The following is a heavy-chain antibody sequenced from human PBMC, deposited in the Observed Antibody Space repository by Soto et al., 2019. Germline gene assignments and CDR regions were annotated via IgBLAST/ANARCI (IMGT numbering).Heavy chain of an antibody. J-gene: IGHJ5*02. Sequence: GGSLRLSCAASGFTFSSYWMHWVRQAPGKGLVWVSRINSDGSSPSYADSVKGRFTISRDNAKNTLYLQMNSLRAEDTAVYYCARGKVYYYGSGSYYNVGSPYNWFDPWGQGTLVTVSS. CDR3: ARGKVYYYGSGSYYNVGSPYNWFDP. CDR1: GFTFSSYW. D-gene: IGHD3-10*01. V-gene: IGHV3-74*01. CDR2: INSDGSSP.